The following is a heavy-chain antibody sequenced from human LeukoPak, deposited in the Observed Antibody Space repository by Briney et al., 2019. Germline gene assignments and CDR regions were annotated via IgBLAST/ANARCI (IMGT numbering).Heavy chain of an antibody. CDR2: IYPGDSDT. Sequence: GESLKISCKGSGYSFTNYWIGWVRQMPGKGLEWMGIIYPGDSDTRYSPSFQGQVTISADKSISTAYLQWSSLKASNTAMYYCARHVTTVTTPVGYWGQGTLVTVSS. J-gene: IGHJ4*02. CDR3: ARHVTTVTTPVGY. D-gene: IGHD4-17*01. V-gene: IGHV5-51*01. CDR1: GYSFTNYW.